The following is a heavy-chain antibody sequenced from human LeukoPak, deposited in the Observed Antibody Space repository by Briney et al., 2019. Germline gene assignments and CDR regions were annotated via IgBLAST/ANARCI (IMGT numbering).Heavy chain of an antibody. CDR3: ARDRSGSYYGDFDY. V-gene: IGHV3-21*01. CDR1: GFTFSSYN. J-gene: IGHJ4*02. Sequence: GGSLRLSCAASGFTFSSYNMNWVRRAPGKGLEWVSSISSSSSYIYYADSVKGRFTISRDDAKNSLYLQMNSLRAEDTAVYYCARDRSGSYYGDFDYWGQGTLVTVSS. CDR2: ISSSSSYI. D-gene: IGHD1-26*01.